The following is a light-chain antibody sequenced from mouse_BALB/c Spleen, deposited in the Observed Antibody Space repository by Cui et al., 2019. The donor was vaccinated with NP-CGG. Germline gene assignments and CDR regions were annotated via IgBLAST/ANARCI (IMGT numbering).Light chain of an antibody. J-gene: IGLJ1*01. Sequence: QALVTQESAITTSPVETVTLTCRSIIGAVTTSNYANWVQEKPDHLFTGLIGGTNNRAPGVPARFSGSLIGDKAALTITGAQTEDEAIYFCALWYSNHWVFGGGTKLTVL. CDR3: ALWYSNHWV. CDR2: GTN. V-gene: IGLV1*01. CDR1: IGAVTTSNY.